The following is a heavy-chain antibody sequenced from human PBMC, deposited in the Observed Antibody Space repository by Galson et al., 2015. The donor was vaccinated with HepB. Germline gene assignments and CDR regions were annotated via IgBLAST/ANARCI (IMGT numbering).Heavy chain of an antibody. CDR2: ISAYNGNT. CDR3: ARDLTVSPYGDYGY. V-gene: IGHV1-18*01. J-gene: IGHJ4*02. D-gene: IGHD4-17*01. CDR1: GYTFTSYG. Sequence: SVKVSCKASGYTFTSYGISWVRQAPGQGLEWMGWISAYNGNTNYAQKLQGRVTMTTDTSTSTAYMELRSLRSDDTAVYYCARDLTVSPYGDYGYWGQGTLVTVSS.